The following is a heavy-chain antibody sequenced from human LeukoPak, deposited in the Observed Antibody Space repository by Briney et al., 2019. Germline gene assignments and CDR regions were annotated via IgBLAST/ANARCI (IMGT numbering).Heavy chain of an antibody. CDR2: ISSNGGST. Sequence: GGSLRLSCSASGFTFSSYAMHWVRQAPGKGLEYVSAISSNGGSTYYADSVKGRFTISRDNSKNTLYLQMSSLRAEDAAVYYCVKGMEDYDILTGVLDVWGQGTTVTVSS. V-gene: IGHV3-64D*06. J-gene: IGHJ6*02. CDR3: VKGMEDYDILTGVLDV. D-gene: IGHD3-9*01. CDR1: GFTFSSYA.